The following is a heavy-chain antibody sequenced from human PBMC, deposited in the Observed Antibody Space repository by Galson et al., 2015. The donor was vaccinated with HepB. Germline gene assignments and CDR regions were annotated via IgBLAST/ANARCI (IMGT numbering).Heavy chain of an antibody. CDR3: ARDRDSSWRPYWYFDL. D-gene: IGHD6-13*01. J-gene: IGHJ2*01. Sequence: SLRLSCAASGFTFSSYSMNWVRQAPGKGLEWVSSISSSSSYIYYADSVKGRFTISRDNAKNSLYLQMNSLRAEDTAVYYCARDRDSSWRPYWYFDLWGRGTLVTVSS. CDR2: ISSSSSYI. V-gene: IGHV3-21*01. CDR1: GFTFSSYS.